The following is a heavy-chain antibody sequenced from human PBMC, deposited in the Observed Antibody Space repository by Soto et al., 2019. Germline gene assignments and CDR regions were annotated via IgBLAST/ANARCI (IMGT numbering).Heavy chain of an antibody. CDR1: GDSISSSSYY. Sequence: SETLSLTCAVSGDSISSSSYYWGWIRQPPGKGLEWIGSIYHAGSTFYDPSLKSRITISVDTSKNQFSLKLNSVTAADTAVYYCTRRQLADIWGRGTLVTVSS. CDR2: IYHAGST. J-gene: IGHJ4*02. CDR3: TRRQLADI. D-gene: IGHD6-13*01. V-gene: IGHV4-39*01.